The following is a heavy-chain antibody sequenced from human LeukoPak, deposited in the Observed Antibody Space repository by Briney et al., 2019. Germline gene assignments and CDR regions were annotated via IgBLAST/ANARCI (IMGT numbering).Heavy chain of an antibody. CDR1: GFTFSSYA. CDR3: TKDTYYYGSGSPGDY. J-gene: IGHJ4*02. CDR2: ISGSGGST. D-gene: IGHD3-10*01. V-gene: IGHV3-23*01. Sequence: GGSLRLSCAASGFTFSSYAMSWVRQAPGKGLEWVSAISGSGGSTYYADSVKGRFTISRDNSKNTLYLQMNSLRAEDTAVCYCTKDTYYYGSGSPGDYWGQGTLVTVSS.